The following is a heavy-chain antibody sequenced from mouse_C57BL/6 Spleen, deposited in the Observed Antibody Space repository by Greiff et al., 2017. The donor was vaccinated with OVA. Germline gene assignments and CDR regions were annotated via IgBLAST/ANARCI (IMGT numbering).Heavy chain of an antibody. CDR1: GYAFTNYL. D-gene: IGHD1-1*01. Sequence: QVQLQQSGAELVRPGTSVKVSCKASGYAFTNYLIEWVKQRPGQGLEWIGVINPGSGGTSYNEKFKGKATLTADKSSSTAYMQLSSLTSEDSAVFLCARDEGSSWGGFAIWGQETLGTVSA. CDR3: ARDEGSSWGGFAI. J-gene: IGHJ3*01. CDR2: INPGSGGT. V-gene: IGHV1-54*01.